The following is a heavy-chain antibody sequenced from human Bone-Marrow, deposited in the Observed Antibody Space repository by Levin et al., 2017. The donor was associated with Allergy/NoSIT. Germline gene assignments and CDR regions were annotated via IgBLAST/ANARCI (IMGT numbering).Heavy chain of an antibody. V-gene: IGHV3-7*01. D-gene: IGHD6-19*01. Sequence: QAGGSLRLSCAASGLTLSNYYMTWVRQAPGKGLEWVANIKQDGSEKFYVDSVKGRFTISRDNARNSLYLQMNSLRAEDTAVYYCARGRGWLVEDWGQGTLVTVSS. J-gene: IGHJ4*02. CDR3: ARGRGWLVED. CDR2: IKQDGSEK. CDR1: GLTLSNYY.